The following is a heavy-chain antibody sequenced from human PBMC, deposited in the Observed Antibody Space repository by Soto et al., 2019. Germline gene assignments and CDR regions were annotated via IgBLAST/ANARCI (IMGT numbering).Heavy chain of an antibody. CDR2: IYYSGST. D-gene: IGHD3-22*01. CDR1: GVSISSYY. J-gene: IGHJ4*02. CDR3: ARDNYDSSGYYYYDY. Sequence: SETLSLTCTVSGVSISSYYWSWIRQPPGKGLEWIGYIYYSGSTNYNPSLKSRVTISVDTSKNQFSLKLSSVTAADTAVYYCARDNYDSSGYYYYDYWGQGTLVTVSS. V-gene: IGHV4-59*01.